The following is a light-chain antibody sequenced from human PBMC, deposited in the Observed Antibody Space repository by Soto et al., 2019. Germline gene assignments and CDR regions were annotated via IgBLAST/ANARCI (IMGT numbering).Light chain of an antibody. V-gene: IGKV1-9*01. J-gene: IGKJ4*01. CDR1: QGISSY. CDR2: DAS. Sequence: IQLTQSPSSLSASVGARVTISCRMSQGISSYLGWYQQKPGKAPNLLIYDASTLHSGVPSRFSGGGSGTDFTLTISSLQPEDFATYYCQQVNVYPSTFGGGTKVDIK. CDR3: QQVNVYPST.